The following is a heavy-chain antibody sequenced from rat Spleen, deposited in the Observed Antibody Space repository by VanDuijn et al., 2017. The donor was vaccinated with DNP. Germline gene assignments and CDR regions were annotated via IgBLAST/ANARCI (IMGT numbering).Heavy chain of an antibody. V-gene: IGHV5S10*01. CDR2: IFYDGSGT. Sequence: EVQLVESGGGLVQPGRSLKLSCAASGFTFSDYNMAWVRQAPKMGLEWVATIFYDGSGTYYRDSVKGRFTISRDNAKSTLYLQMDSLRSEDTATYYCIRWNSGHFDYWGQGVMVTVSS. CDR1: GFTFSDYN. J-gene: IGHJ2*01. CDR3: IRWNSGHFDY. D-gene: IGHD4-3*01.